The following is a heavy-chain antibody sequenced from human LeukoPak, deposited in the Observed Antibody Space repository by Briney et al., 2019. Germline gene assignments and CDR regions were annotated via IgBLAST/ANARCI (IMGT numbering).Heavy chain of an antibody. V-gene: IGHV3-30*01. Sequence: GGSLRLSCAASGFTFSSYAMHWVRQAPGKGLEWLAVISYDGTNKYYADPVKGRFTISRDNSKNTLYLQMNSLRDEDTAVYYCARDQGSLPVWFYYYMDVWGSGTTVTVSS. CDR3: ARDQGSLPVWFYYYMDV. D-gene: IGHD3-16*01. CDR2: ISYDGTNK. J-gene: IGHJ6*03. CDR1: GFTFSSYA.